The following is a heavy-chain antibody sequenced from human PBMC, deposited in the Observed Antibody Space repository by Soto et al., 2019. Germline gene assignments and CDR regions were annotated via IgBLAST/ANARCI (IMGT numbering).Heavy chain of an antibody. CDR1: GGYIRSNNW. CDR3: ARVFSGSYSDY. V-gene: IGHV4-4*02. D-gene: IGHD1-26*01. J-gene: IGHJ4*02. Sequence: SETLSLTCAVSGGYIRSNNWWRWVRQPPGKGLEWIGEIFHSGSTNYNPSLKTRVTISVDKSKNQFSLKLSSVTAADTAVYYCARVFSGSYSDYWGQGTLVTVSS. CDR2: IFHSGST.